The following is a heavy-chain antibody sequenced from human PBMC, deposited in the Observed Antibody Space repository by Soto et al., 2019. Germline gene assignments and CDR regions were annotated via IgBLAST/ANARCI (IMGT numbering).Heavy chain of an antibody. CDR2: IDPSDSYI. V-gene: IGHV5-10-1*01. CDR3: ARHDCSSTRCYNFGMDV. J-gene: IGHJ6*02. CDR1: GYSFTNYW. Sequence: GESLKISFKGSGYSFTNYWISWVRQMPGKGLEWMGRIDPSDSYIKYSPSFQGHVTISADNSISTAYLQWSSLKASDTAMYYCARHDCSSTRCYNFGMDVWGQGTTVTVS. D-gene: IGHD2-2*02.